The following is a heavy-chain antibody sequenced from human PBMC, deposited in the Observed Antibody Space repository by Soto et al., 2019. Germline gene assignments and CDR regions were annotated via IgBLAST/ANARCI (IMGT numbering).Heavy chain of an antibody. D-gene: IGHD2-15*01. J-gene: IGHJ6*03. Sequence: QVQLQQWGAGLLKPSETLSLTCAVYGGSFSGYYWSWIRQPPGKGLEWIGEINHSGSTNYNPSLKSRVTISVDTSKNQFSLKLISVTAADTAVYYCARTSIVVVVAATAVHYYYYMDVWGKGTTVTVSS. CDR2: INHSGST. V-gene: IGHV4-34*01. CDR1: GGSFSGYY. CDR3: ARTSIVVVVAATAVHYYYYMDV.